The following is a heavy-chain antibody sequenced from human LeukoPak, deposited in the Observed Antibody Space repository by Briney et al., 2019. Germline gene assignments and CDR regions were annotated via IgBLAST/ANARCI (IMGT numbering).Heavy chain of an antibody. D-gene: IGHD4-17*01. CDR3: ARDLESDEGDYGDVLPGY. V-gene: IGHV1-18*01. CDR1: GYTFSKFV. J-gene: IGHJ4*02. Sequence: ASVKVSCKTSGYTFSKFVITWVRQAPGQGLESMGWISVHHGTTHYVEKFHDRLTLTTDTSTRTAYMELKSQTSDDTAVYYCARDLESDEGDYGDVLPGYWGQGTLVTVS. CDR2: ISVHHGTT.